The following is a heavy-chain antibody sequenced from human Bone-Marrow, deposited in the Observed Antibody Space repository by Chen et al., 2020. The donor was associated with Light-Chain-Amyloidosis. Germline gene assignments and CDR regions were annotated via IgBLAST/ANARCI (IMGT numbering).Heavy chain of an antibody. Sequence: QVQLQASGPGLVKPSETLSLTCTVSGGSVNSGDDYWTWIRQPPGKGLEWIGYIYYSVIANYNASLKSRVTISLDTSKNQFSLRLNSVTAADTAVYYCVGQGYYSYSMDVWGQGTTVIVSS. CDR3: VGQGYYSYSMDV. J-gene: IGHJ6*02. CDR2: IYYSVIA. V-gene: IGHV4-61*08. CDR1: GGSVNSGDDY.